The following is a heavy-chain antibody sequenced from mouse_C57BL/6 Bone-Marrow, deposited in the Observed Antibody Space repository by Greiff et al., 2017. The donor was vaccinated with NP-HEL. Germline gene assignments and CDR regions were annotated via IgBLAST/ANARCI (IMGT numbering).Heavy chain of an antibody. J-gene: IGHJ1*03. CDR2: IYPGGGYT. CDR3: ARRRDTTWYFDV. Sequence: QVHVKQSGAELVRPGTSVKMSCKASGYTFTNYWIGWAKQRPGHGLEWIGDIYPGGGYTNYNEKFKGKATLTADKSSSTAYMQFSSLTSEDSAIYYCARRRDTTWYFDVWGTGTTVTVSS. D-gene: IGHD1-1*01. CDR1: GYTFTNYW. V-gene: IGHV1-63*01.